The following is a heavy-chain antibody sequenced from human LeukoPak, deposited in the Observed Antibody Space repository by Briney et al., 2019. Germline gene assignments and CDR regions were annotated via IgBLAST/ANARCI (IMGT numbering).Heavy chain of an antibody. CDR3: VRATYDSSVWVPNY. CDR2: ISYDGSNK. D-gene: IGHD3-22*01. CDR1: GFTFSSYG. J-gene: IGHJ4*02. Sequence: GGSLRLSCAASGFTFSSYGMHWVRQAPGKGLEWVAVISYDGSNKYYADSVKGRFTISRDNSKDTLYLQMNSLRAEDTAVYYCVRATYDSSVWVPNYWGQGTLVTVSS. V-gene: IGHV3-30*03.